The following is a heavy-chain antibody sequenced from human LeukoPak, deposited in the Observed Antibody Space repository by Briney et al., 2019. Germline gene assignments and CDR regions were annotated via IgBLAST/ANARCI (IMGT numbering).Heavy chain of an antibody. Sequence: GGSLRLSCAVSGFTFSNYEMNWVRQALGKGLEWVSYISSSGRTTYYVDSVKGRFTISTDNAKNSLYLQMNSLSAEDTAVYYCARGITIFGSGFDYWGQGTLVTVSS. D-gene: IGHD3-3*01. CDR1: GFTFSNYE. V-gene: IGHV3-48*03. CDR3: ARGITIFGSGFDY. CDR2: ISSSGRTT. J-gene: IGHJ4*02.